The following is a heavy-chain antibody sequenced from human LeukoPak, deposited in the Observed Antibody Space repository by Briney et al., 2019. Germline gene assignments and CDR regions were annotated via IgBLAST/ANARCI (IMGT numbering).Heavy chain of an antibody. J-gene: IGHJ4*01. CDR3: GRDAYGVADF. Sequence: GGSLRLSCATSGFTFNLYAMTWVRKAPGKGLEWVSHIRGGGDGTDYADSVRGRFIISRDNSKSTLYLQMNSLRAEDTAVYYCGRDAYGVADFWGHGTLVTVSS. CDR1: GFTFNLYA. CDR2: IRGGGDGT. V-gene: IGHV3-23*01. D-gene: IGHD4-17*01.